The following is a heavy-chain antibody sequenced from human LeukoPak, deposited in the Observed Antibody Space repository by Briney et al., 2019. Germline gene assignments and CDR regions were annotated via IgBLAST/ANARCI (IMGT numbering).Heavy chain of an antibody. CDR2: LYIGGTT. D-gene: IGHD2-15*01. CDR1: GFTVSSNY. CDR3: ARAGCFGDTCLYYFDY. J-gene: IGHJ4*02. V-gene: IGHV3-66*01. Sequence: GGSLRLSCAASGFTVSSNYMTWVRQAPGKGLEWVSVLYIGGTTYYADSVQGRFTISRDNSKNTLSLQMNSLRAEDTAVYYCARAGCFGDTCLYYFDYWGQGTLVSVSS.